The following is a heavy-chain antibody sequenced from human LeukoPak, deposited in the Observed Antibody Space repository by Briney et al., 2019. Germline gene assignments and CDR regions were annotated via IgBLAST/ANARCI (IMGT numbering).Heavy chain of an antibody. Sequence: GGSLRLSCAASGFTFDDFAIHWVRQAPGKGLEWVSGVSWNSRVIAYADSVKGRATISRDNAKNSMFLQMHGLSAEDTALYYCVRDIRGDPRGVFDYWGQGTLVTVSS. CDR1: GFTFDDFA. J-gene: IGHJ4*02. V-gene: IGHV3-9*01. D-gene: IGHD1-26*01. CDR2: VSWNSRVI. CDR3: VRDIRGDPRGVFDY.